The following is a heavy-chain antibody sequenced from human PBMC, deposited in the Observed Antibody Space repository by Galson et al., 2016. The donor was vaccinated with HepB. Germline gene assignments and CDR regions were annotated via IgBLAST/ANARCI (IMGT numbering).Heavy chain of an antibody. V-gene: IGHV3-21*01. J-gene: IGHJ6*03. CDR3: ARVRPVDHYHYIDV. Sequence: SLRLSCAASTLTFSDYSMNWVRQAPGKGLEWVSFISGRSSYIYYADSVEGRFTVSRDNAKTSLYLQMNSLRAEDTAVYYCARVRPVDHYHYIDVWGRGTTVTVS. CDR2: ISGRSSYI. CDR1: TLTFSDYS.